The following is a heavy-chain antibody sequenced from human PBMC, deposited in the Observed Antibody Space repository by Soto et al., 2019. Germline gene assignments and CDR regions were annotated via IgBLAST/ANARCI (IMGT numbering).Heavy chain of an antibody. J-gene: IGHJ6*02. V-gene: IGHV3-13*01. CDR3: VREIVLAGSHFYYGLDV. CDR2: IDTVGDT. CDR1: GFTFSTYD. Sequence: EVQLVESGGGLVQPGGSLRLSCAASGFTFSTYDMHWVRQATGKGLEWVSAIDTVGDTWYAGSVKGRFTISRENAKNSLYLQMDSLRAGDTAVYYCVREIVLAGSHFYYGLDVWGQGTTVTVSS. D-gene: IGHD2-2*01.